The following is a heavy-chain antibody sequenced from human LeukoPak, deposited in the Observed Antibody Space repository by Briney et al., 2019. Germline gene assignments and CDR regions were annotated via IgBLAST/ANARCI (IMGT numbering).Heavy chain of an antibody. Sequence: GGSLRLSCAASGFTFRTYAMNWVRQAPGKGLEWVSGIGVSGTSTYYADSVKGRFTISRDNSKNTLYLQINSLRAEDTAVYYCATALLRASTYMDVWGKGTTVTVS. V-gene: IGHV3-23*01. CDR1: GFTFRTYA. J-gene: IGHJ6*03. CDR3: ATALLRASTYMDV. D-gene: IGHD1-1*01. CDR2: IGVSGTST.